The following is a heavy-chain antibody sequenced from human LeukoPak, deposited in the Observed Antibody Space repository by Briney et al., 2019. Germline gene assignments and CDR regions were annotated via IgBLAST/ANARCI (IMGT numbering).Heavy chain of an antibody. Sequence: PSETLSLTCAVYGGSFSAYYWSWIRQPPGKGLEWIGEINHSGSTNYNPSLKSRVTISVDTSKNQFSLKLSSVTAADTAVYYCARESIAAAGTWYYYYYMDVWGKGTTVTVSS. V-gene: IGHV4-34*01. CDR3: ARESIAAAGTWYYYYYMDV. D-gene: IGHD6-13*01. J-gene: IGHJ6*03. CDR2: INHSGST. CDR1: GGSFSAYY.